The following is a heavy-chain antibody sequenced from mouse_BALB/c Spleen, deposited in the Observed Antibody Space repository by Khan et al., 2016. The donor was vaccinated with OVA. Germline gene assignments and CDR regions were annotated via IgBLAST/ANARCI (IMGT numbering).Heavy chain of an antibody. V-gene: IGHV9-3-1*01. CDR3: ARRHWYFDV. J-gene: IGHJ1*01. CDR2: INTYTGEP. Sequence: QIQLVQSGPELKKPGETVKISCKASGYIFTNYGMNWVKQAPGKGLKWMGWINTYTGEPTYADDFKGRFAFSLETSASTAYLQINNLKNEDTATYFCARRHWYFDVWGAGTTVTVSS. CDR1: GYIFTNYG.